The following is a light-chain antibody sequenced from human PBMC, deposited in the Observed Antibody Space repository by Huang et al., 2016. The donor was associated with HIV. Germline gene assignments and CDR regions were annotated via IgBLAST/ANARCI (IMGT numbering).Light chain of an antibody. CDR3: QQRNNWPPWT. CDR2: DAS. CDR1: QSIGSY. Sequence: EIVLTQSPATLSLSPGEAATLSCRASQSIGSYLAWYQQRPGQAPRLLIYDASIRATGIPARFSGRGSGTDFTLTISSLEPEDFAVYYCQQRNNWPPWTFGQGTKVELK. J-gene: IGKJ1*01. V-gene: IGKV3-11*01.